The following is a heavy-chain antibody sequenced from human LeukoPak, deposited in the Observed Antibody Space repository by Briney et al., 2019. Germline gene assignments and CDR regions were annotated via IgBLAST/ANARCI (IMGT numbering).Heavy chain of an antibody. CDR3: AKAHGGISDD. CDR2: ISVSGGST. J-gene: IGHJ4*02. V-gene: IGHV3-23*01. CDR1: GLPLSIYA. D-gene: IGHD4-23*01. Sequence: HPGGSLTLPCAASGLPLSIYAMSWPRQAPGRGLEWVSAISVSGGSTYYAVSVKGRFTISRDNSKNTMYLQMNSLRAEDTAVYYCAKAHGGISDDWGQGTLVTVSS.